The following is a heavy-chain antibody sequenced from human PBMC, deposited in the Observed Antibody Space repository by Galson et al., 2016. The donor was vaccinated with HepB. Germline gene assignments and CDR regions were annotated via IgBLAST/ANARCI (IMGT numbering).Heavy chain of an antibody. D-gene: IGHD2-2*01. CDR2: INSDGGTI. Sequence: SLRLSCAASGFTFNNAWMNWVRQAPGKGLEFVSTINSDGGTIDYADSVKGRVTISRDNSKNMLYLQMNSLRIEDTAVYHCVKLGCSSSRCYGNFWGRGTPVTVSS. J-gene: IGHJ4*02. CDR1: GFTFNNAW. V-gene: IGHV3-64D*06. CDR3: VKLGCSSSRCYGNF.